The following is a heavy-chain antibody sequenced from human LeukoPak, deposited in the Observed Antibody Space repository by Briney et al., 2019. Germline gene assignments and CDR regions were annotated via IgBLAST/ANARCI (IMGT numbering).Heavy chain of an antibody. CDR2: INPSGGST. D-gene: IGHD2-21*02. V-gene: IGHV1-46*01. CDR1: GYTFTSYY. J-gene: IGHJ2*01. Sequence: ASVKVSCKASGYTFTSYYMHWVRQATGQGLEWMGIINPSGGSTSYAQKFQGGVTMTRDTSTSTVYMELSSLRSEDTAVYYCARDRGSKRVAYCGGDCYIGYFDLWGRGTLVTVSS. CDR3: ARDRGSKRVAYCGGDCYIGYFDL.